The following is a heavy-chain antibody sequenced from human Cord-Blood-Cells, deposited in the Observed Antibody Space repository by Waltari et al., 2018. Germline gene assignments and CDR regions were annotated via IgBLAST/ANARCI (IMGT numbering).Heavy chain of an antibody. J-gene: IGHJ2*01. CDR3: ATLGISSFDL. CDR1: GFTFSSYS. V-gene: IGHV3-21*01. Sequence: EVQLVESGGGLVKPGGSLRLSCAASGFTFSSYSMNWVRQAPGKGLEWVSSISSSSSYIYYADSVKGRFTISRDNAKNSLYLQMNSLRAEDTAVYYCATLGISSFDLWGRGTLVTVSS. CDR2: ISSSSSYI. D-gene: IGHD7-27*01.